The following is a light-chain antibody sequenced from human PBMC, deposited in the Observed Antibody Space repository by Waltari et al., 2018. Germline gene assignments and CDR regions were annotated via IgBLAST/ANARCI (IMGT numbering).Light chain of an antibody. J-gene: IGKJ5*01. Sequence: DIQLTQSPSSLSASVGDRVTITCRASQTINNFLNWYQQKPGKAPKLLIHAASSLQSAVPSRFSGSGSGTDFTLTISSLQPEDFATYFCQQTHTVTITFGQGTRLEIK. CDR3: QQTHTVTIT. V-gene: IGKV1-39*01. CDR1: QTINNF. CDR2: AAS.